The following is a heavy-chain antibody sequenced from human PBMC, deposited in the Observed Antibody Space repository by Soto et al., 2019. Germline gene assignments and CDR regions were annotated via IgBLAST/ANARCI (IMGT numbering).Heavy chain of an antibody. V-gene: IGHV3-9*01. Sequence: GGSLRLSCAASGFTFDDYAMHWVRQAPGKGLEWVSGISWNSGSIGYADSVKGRFTISRDNAKNSLYLQMNSLRAEDTALYYCAKTYCSSTSCYFRYFDWLHLGYMDVWGKGTTVTVSS. D-gene: IGHD2-2*01. J-gene: IGHJ6*03. CDR2: ISWNSGSI. CDR1: GFTFDDYA. CDR3: AKTYCSSTSCYFRYFDWLHLGYMDV.